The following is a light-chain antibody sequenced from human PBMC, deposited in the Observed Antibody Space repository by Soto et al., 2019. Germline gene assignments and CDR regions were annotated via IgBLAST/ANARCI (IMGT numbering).Light chain of an antibody. Sequence: EIELTQSPATLSLSPGERATLSCMSSQSVSSSYLAWYQQKPGQAPRLLIYGASSRATGIPDRFSGSGSGTDFTLTISSLEPEDFAVYYCQQYGTSPITFGQGTRLEIK. CDR3: QQYGTSPIT. CDR1: QSVSSSY. CDR2: GAS. V-gene: IGKV3-20*01. J-gene: IGKJ5*01.